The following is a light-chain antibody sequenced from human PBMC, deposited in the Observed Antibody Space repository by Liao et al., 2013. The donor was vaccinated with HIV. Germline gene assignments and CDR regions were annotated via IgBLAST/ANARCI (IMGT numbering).Light chain of an antibody. CDR2: QDT. J-gene: IGLJ2*01. CDR1: NIGSIS. V-gene: IGLV3-21*01. Sequence: SYMLTQPPSVSVAPGETARITCGEKNIGSISVHWYQQKPGQAPVLVIYQDTHRPSGIPERISGSNSASTATLTISGTQAMDEADYYCQAWDRNTVVFGGGTKLTVL. CDR3: QAWDRNTVV.